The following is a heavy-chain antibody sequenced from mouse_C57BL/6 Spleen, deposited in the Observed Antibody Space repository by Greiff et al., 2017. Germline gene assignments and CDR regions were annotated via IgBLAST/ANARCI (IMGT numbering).Heavy chain of an antibody. Sequence: EVKVEESGPGLVKPSQSLSLTCSVTGYSITSGYYWNWIRQFPGNKLEWMGYISYDGSNNYNPSLKNRISITRDTSKNQFFLKLNSVTTEDTATYYCAIYGLYAMDYWGQGTSVTVSS. CDR1: GYSITSGYY. D-gene: IGHD1-1*02. V-gene: IGHV3-6*01. CDR3: AIYGLYAMDY. CDR2: ISYDGSN. J-gene: IGHJ4*01.